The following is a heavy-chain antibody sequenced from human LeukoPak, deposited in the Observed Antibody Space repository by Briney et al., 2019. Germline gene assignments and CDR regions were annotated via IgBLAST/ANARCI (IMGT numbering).Heavy chain of an antibody. CDR2: INHSGST. CDR1: GGSFSGYY. Sequence: SETLSLTCAVYGGSFSGYYWSWIRQPPGKGLEWIGEINHSGSTNYNPSLKSRVTISVDTSKNQFSLKLSSVTAADTAVYYCARRGSYYYGSGSYYNVGGRYYFDYWGQGTLVTVSS. CDR3: ARRGSYYYGSGSYYNVGGRYYFDY. V-gene: IGHV4-34*01. J-gene: IGHJ4*02. D-gene: IGHD3-10*01.